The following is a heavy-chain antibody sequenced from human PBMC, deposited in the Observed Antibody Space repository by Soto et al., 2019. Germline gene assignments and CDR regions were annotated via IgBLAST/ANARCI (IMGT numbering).Heavy chain of an antibody. V-gene: IGHV3-48*01. CDR1: GFTFSSYS. J-gene: IGHJ4*02. Sequence: EVPLVESGGGLVQPGGSLRLSCAASGFTFSSYSMNWVRQAPGKGLEWVSYISSSSSTIYYADSVKGRFTISRDNAKNSLYLQMNSLRAEDTAVYYCARVPFSSGWYEELLEGMDYWGQGTLVTVSS. CDR3: ARVPFSSGWYEELLEGMDY. CDR2: ISSSSSTI. D-gene: IGHD6-19*01.